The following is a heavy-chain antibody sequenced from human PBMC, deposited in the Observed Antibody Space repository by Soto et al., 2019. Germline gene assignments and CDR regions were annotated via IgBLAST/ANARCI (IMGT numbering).Heavy chain of an antibody. CDR1: GYTFTRYD. Sequence: QVQLVQSGAEVKKPGASVKVSCKASGYTFTRYDINWVRQATGQGLEWMGWMNPNNGDTDYAQKFQGRVTLTRNTSISTAYMELSSLRSDDTAVYYCARERAGATPDSWGQGSLVTVSS. CDR2: MNPNNGDT. J-gene: IGHJ5*01. V-gene: IGHV1-8*01. CDR3: ARERAGATPDS. D-gene: IGHD3-10*01.